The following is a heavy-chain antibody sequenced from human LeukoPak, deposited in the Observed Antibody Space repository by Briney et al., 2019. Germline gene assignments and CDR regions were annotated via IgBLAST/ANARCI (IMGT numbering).Heavy chain of an antibody. CDR1: GVSTTNGIYY. CDR2: VYNVGST. CDR3: ARHAEYNSGWHFYLDH. V-gene: IGHV4-39*01. D-gene: IGHD6-19*01. J-gene: IGHJ4*02. Sequence: SETLSLTCTVSGVSTTNGIYYWAWIRQPLGKGLEWIGSVYNVGSTYYNLSLRSRVTMSIDTSKNQFSLRLNSVTAADTAVYYCARHAEYNSGWHFYLDHWGQGILVTVSS.